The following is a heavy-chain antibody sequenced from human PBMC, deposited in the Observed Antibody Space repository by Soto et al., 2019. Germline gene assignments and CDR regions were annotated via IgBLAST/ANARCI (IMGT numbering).Heavy chain of an antibody. V-gene: IGHV1-69*12. J-gene: IGHJ6*02. Sequence: QVQLVQSGAEVKKPGSSVKVSCKASGGTFSSYAISWVRQAPGQGLEWKGGNIPIFGTADYAQKFQGRVTITADESTSTAYVELSSLRSEDTAVYYCAKNPENYYYSMDVWGQGTTVTVSS. CDR3: AKNPENYYYSMDV. CDR2: NIPIFGTA. CDR1: GGTFSSYA.